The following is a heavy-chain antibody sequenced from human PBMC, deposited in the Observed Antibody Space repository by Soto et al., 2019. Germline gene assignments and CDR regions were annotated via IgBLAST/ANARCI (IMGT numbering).Heavy chain of an antibody. CDR2: IYYSGST. J-gene: IGHJ4*02. V-gene: IGHV4-59*01. CDR3: ARARGPYYLDY. CDR1: GGSISSYY. Sequence: SETLSLTCTVSGGSISSYYWSWIRQPPGKGLEWIGYIYYSGSTNYNPSLKSRVTISVDTSKNQFSLKLSSVTAADTAVYYCARARGPYYLDYWGQGTLVTVSS.